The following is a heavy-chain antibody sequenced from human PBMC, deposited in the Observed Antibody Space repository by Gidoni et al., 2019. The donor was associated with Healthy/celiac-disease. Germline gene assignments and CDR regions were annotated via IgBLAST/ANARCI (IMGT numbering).Heavy chain of an antibody. CDR3: AREPSNALGGNSMLGAFDI. J-gene: IGHJ3*02. Sequence: QVQLVESGGGLVKPGGSLRLSWAASGFTFSDYYMSWVRQAPGKGLAWVSYISSSSSYTNYADSVKGRFTISRDNAKNSLYLQMNSLRAEDTAVYYCAREPSNALGGNSMLGAFDIWGQGTMVTVSS. CDR1: GFTFSDYY. V-gene: IGHV3-11*06. CDR2: ISSSSSYT. D-gene: IGHD2-21*02.